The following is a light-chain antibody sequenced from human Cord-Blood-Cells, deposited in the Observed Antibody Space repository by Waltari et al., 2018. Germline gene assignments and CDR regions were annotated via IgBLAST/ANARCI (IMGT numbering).Light chain of an antibody. V-gene: IGLV3-1*01. CDR2: QDS. J-gene: IGLJ3*02. CDR1: KSGDKY. Sequence: SYELTQPPSVSVSPGQTASITCSGDKSGDKYACWYQQKPGQSPVLVIYQDSKRPSGVPERFSGSNSGNTATLTISGTQAMEEADYYCQAWDSSTAVFGGGTKLTVL. CDR3: QAWDSSTAV.